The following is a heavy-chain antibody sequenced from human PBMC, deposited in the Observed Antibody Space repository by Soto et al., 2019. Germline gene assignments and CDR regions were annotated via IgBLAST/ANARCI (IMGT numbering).Heavy chain of an antibody. V-gene: IGHV4-4*02. CDR1: GGSISSSNW. Sequence: SETLSLTCAVSGGSISSSNWWSWVRQPPGKGLEWIGEIYHSGSTNYNPSLKSRVTISVDKSKNQFSLKLSSVTAADTAVYYCARGGGGTGTGVFYYYYGMDVWGQGTTVT. CDR3: ARGGGGTGTGVFYYYYGMDV. J-gene: IGHJ6*02. CDR2: IYHSGST. D-gene: IGHD1-1*01.